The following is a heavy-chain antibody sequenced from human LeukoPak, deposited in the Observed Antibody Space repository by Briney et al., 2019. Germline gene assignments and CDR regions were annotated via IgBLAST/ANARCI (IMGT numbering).Heavy chain of an antibody. CDR2: IYTSGST. CDR3: ARDRGNDTPLDAFDI. V-gene: IGHV4-4*07. CDR1: GGSISSYY. Sequence: KPSETLSLTCTVSGGSISSYYWSWIRQPAGKGLEWIGRIYTSGSTNYNPSLKSRVTISVDTSKNQFSLKLSSVTAADTAVYYCARDRGNDTPLDAFDIWGQGTMVTVSS. D-gene: IGHD1-1*01. J-gene: IGHJ3*02.